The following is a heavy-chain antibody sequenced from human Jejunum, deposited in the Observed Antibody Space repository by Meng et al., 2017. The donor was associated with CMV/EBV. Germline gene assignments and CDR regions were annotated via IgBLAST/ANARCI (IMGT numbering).Heavy chain of an antibody. V-gene: IGHV4-61*01. CDR1: GGSVSSGLYY. D-gene: IGHD6-6*01. CDR3: ARDGVASRPYVGIDC. Sequence: GGSVSSGLYYWGWIRQSPGKGLEWIGYISDSGSTNCNPTLKSRVTISLDTSKNQFSLNLTSVTAADTTVYYCARDGVASRPYVGIDCWGQGTLVTVSS. CDR2: ISDSGST. J-gene: IGHJ4*02.